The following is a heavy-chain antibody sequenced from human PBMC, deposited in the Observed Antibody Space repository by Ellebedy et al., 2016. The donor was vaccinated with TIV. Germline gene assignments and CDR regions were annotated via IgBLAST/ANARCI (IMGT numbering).Heavy chain of an antibody. V-gene: IGHV4-61*01. CDR1: GASVNSGTYS. J-gene: IGHJ4*02. D-gene: IGHD3-3*01. CDR3: ARGVLSGFEQHFDY. Sequence: SETLSLXXSVSGASVNSGTYSWNWFRQPPGKGLEWIGYMYNSGRSNYNPSLKSRVTISVDSSKDQFSLNLQSVTAVDTALYYCARGVLSGFEQHFDYWGQGTLVTVS. CDR2: MYNSGRS.